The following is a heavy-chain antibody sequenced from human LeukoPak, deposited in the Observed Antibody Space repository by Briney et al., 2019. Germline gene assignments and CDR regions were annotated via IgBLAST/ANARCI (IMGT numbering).Heavy chain of an antibody. Sequence: SETLSLTCTVSGGSISSAGYYWSWIRQHPGKGLEWIGYIYYSGTTYYNPSLKSRVTISVATSKNQFSLRLSSVTAADTAVYYCARSDQMHDPGYYLDYWGQGTLVTVSS. CDR3: ARSDQMHDPGYYLDY. CDR2: IYYSGTT. CDR1: GGSISSAGYY. D-gene: IGHD3-9*01. V-gene: IGHV4-31*03. J-gene: IGHJ4*02.